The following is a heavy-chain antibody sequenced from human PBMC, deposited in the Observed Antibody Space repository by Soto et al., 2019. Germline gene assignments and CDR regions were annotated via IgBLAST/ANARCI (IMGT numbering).Heavy chain of an antibody. V-gene: IGHV4-34*01. CDR3: ARGARLGYCSGGSCSAEGNWFDP. CDR1: GGSFSGYY. D-gene: IGHD2-15*01. J-gene: IGHJ5*02. Sequence: QVQLQQWGAGLLKPSETLSLTCAVYGGSFSGYYWSWIRQPPGKGLEWIGEINHSGSTNYNPSLKSRVTISVDTSKNQFSLKLSSVTAADTAVYYCARGARLGYCSGGSCSAEGNWFDPWCQGTLVTVAS. CDR2: INHSGST.